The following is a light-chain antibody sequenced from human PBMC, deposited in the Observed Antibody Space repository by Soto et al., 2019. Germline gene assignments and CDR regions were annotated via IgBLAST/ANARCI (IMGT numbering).Light chain of an antibody. Sequence: DIQMTQSPSSLSASVGDRVTITCRASQSIANYLHWYQQRPEKAPTLLIYAAYNLRNGVPSRFSGGGSGTHFTFTISSLQPEDFATYFCQQSYNTPHTLGQGTKLEIK. J-gene: IGKJ2*01. CDR3: QQSYNTPHT. CDR2: AAY. CDR1: QSIANY. V-gene: IGKV1-39*01.